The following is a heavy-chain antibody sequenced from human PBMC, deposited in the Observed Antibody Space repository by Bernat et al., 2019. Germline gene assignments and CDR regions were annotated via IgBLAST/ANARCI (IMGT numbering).Heavy chain of an antibody. Sequence: EVQLVESGGGLVQPGRSLRLSCTASGFTFGDYAMSWVRQAPGKGLEWVGFIRSKAYGGTTESAASVKGRFTISRDDSKSIAYLQMNSLKTEDTAVYYCTREANEMATINYFDYWGQGTLVTVSS. D-gene: IGHD5-24*01. CDR3: TREANEMATINYFDY. CDR2: IRSKAYGGTT. V-gene: IGHV3-49*04. J-gene: IGHJ4*02. CDR1: GFTFGDYA.